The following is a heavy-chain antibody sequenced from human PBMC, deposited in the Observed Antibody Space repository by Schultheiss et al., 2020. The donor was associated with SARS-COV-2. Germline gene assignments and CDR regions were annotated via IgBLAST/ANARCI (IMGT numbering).Heavy chain of an antibody. J-gene: IGHJ4*02. V-gene: IGHV4-59*12. CDR2: IYYSGGT. CDR1: GGSITTYY. D-gene: IGHD6-19*01. Sequence: SETLSLTCTVSGGSITTYYWSWIRQPPGKGLEWIGYIYYSGGTYYNPSLKSRVTISVDTSKNQFSLQLNSVTPEDTAVYYCARDLGSSGWSNFDYWGQGTLVTVSS. CDR3: ARDLGSSGWSNFDY.